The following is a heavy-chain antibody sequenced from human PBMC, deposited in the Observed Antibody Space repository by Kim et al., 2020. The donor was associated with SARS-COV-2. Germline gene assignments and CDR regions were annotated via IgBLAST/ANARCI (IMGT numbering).Heavy chain of an antibody. J-gene: IGHJ5*02. CDR3: ASGSGYYDILTGPFDP. CDR2: IIPIFGTA. V-gene: IGHV1-69*13. Sequence: SVKVSCKASGGTFSSYAISWVRQAPGQGLEWMGGIIPIFGTANYAQKFQGRVTITADESTSTAYMELSSLRSEDTAVYYCASGSGYYDILTGPFDPWGQGTLVTVSS. D-gene: IGHD3-9*01. CDR1: GGTFSSYA.